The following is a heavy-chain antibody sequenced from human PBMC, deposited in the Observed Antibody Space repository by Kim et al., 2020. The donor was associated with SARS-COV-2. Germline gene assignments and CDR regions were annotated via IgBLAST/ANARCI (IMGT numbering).Heavy chain of an antibody. CDR3: ARDWLRAAAGQGHFDY. V-gene: IGHV3-30*04. CDR1: GFTFGSYA. Sequence: GGSLRLSCAASGFTFGSYAMHWVRQAPGKGLEWVAVISYDGSNKYYADSVKGRFTISRDNSKNTLYLQMNSLRAEDTAVYYCARDWLRAAAGQGHFDYWGQGTLVTVSS. J-gene: IGHJ4*02. D-gene: IGHD6-13*01. CDR2: ISYDGSNK.